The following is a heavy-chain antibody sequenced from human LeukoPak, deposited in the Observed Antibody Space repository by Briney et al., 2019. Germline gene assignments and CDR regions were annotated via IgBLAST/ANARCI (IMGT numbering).Heavy chain of an antibody. J-gene: IGHJ4*02. D-gene: IGHD3-22*01. V-gene: IGHV3-43D*04. CDR3: ARGHYYDSSGYYPSSFDY. CDR1: GFTFDDRA. Sequence: GGSLRLSCGASGFTFDDRAMHWVRQAPGKGLEWVSLISWNGGSTYYADSVKGRFTISRDNAKNSLYLQMNSLRAEDTAVYYCARGHYYDSSGYYPSSFDYWGQGTLVTVSS. CDR2: ISWNGGST.